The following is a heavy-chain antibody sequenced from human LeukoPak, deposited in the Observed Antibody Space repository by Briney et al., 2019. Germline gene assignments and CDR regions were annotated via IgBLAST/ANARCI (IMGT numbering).Heavy chain of an antibody. J-gene: IGHJ4*02. V-gene: IGHV3-23*05. CDR2: LISSGTRT. D-gene: IGHD2-2*01. CDR1: GFTFNTYG. CDR3: AKAHCDTTKCYAGYADS. Sequence: GGSLRLSCSASGFTFNTYGVDWVRQAPGKGLEWLSGLISSGTRTYYADSVKGRFTISRDNSKNTLFLQMNSLRAEDTAVYFCAKAHCDTTKCYAGYADSWGQGTLVTVSS.